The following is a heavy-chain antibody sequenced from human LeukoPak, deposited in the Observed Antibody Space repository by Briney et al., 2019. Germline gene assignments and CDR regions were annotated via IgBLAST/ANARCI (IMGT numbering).Heavy chain of an antibody. CDR2: IYYSGST. D-gene: IGHD2-2*03. Sequence: SETLSLTCNVSGGSISKYYWSWIRQPPGKGLEWIGYIYYSGSTNYNPSLKSRVTISVDTSKNQFSLKLRSVTAADTAVYYCARGGYCDSTSCRAGYYYYYYMDVWGKGTTVTISS. V-gene: IGHV4-59*01. CDR3: ARGGYCDSTSCRAGYYYYYYMDV. J-gene: IGHJ6*03. CDR1: GGSISKYY.